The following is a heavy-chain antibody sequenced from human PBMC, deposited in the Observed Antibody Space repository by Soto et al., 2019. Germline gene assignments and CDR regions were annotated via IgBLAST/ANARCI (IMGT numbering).Heavy chain of an antibody. V-gene: IGHV4-34*01. CDR3: ARGRELRYFAHFDY. D-gene: IGHD3-9*01. Sequence: PSETLSLTCAVYGGSFSGYYWSWIRQPPGKGLEWIGEINHSGSTNYNPSLKSRVTISVDTSKNQFSLKLSSVTAADTAVYYCARGRELRYFAHFDYWGQGTLVTVSS. J-gene: IGHJ4*02. CDR1: GGSFSGYY. CDR2: INHSGST.